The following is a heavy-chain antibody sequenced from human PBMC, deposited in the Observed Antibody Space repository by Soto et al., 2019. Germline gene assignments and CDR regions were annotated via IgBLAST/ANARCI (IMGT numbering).Heavy chain of an antibody. Sequence: GGSLRLSCAASGFTFSSYGMHWVRQAPGRGLEWVAVISYDGSNKYYADSVKGRFTISRDNSKNTLYLQMNSLRAEDTAVYYCAKDQYYYDSSGYWNWFDPWGQGTLVTVSS. CDR1: GFTFSSYG. J-gene: IGHJ5*02. CDR3: AKDQYYYDSSGYWNWFDP. CDR2: ISYDGSNK. D-gene: IGHD3-22*01. V-gene: IGHV3-30*18.